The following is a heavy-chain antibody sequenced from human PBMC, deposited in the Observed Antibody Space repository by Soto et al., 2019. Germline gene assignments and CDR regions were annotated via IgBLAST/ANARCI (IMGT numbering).Heavy chain of an antibody. CDR2: ITGSGDYT. V-gene: IGHV3-21*01. D-gene: IGHD3-22*01. CDR1: GFTFSNYA. J-gene: IGHJ4*02. CDR3: VRARATDSRPDY. Sequence: RGSLRLSCAASGFTFSNYAMSWVLQAPGKGLEWVSSITGSGDYTYYAHSVKGRFTISRENAKNSLFLQLDSLRAEDTAVYFCVRARATDSRPDYWGQGTVVTVSS.